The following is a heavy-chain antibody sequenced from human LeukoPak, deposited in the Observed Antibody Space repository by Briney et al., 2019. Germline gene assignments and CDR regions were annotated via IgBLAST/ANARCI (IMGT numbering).Heavy chain of an antibody. Sequence: ASVKVSCKASGGTFSSYAISWVRQAPGQGLEWMGGIIPIFGTANYAQKFQGRVTITADESTSTAYMELSSLRSEDTAVYYCARAMGYSSSSREGVYFDYWGQGTLVTVSS. D-gene: IGHD6-6*01. CDR2: IIPIFGTA. CDR3: ARAMGYSSSSREGVYFDY. CDR1: GGTFSSYA. J-gene: IGHJ4*02. V-gene: IGHV1-69*01.